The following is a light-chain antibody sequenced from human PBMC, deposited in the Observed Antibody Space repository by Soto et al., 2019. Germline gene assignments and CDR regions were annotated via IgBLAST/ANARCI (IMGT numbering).Light chain of an antibody. CDR2: DAS. CDR3: QQYGNLPSIT. V-gene: IGKV1-33*01. Sequence: DIQMTQSPSSLSASVGDRVTIACQASQDISNYLNWYQQKPGKAPKLLISDASNLQGGVPSRFSGIGSGTDFTFTISNLQPEDFATYYCQQYGNLPSITFGQGTRLDIK. J-gene: IGKJ5*01. CDR1: QDISNY.